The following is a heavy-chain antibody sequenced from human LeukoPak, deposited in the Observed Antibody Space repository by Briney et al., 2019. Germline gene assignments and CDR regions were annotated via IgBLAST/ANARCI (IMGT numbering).Heavy chain of an antibody. D-gene: IGHD6-13*01. V-gene: IGHV3-48*03. CDR3: ARLAYYGMDV. CDR2: ISSSGSTI. Sequence: PGGSLRLSCAASGFTFSSYEMSWVRQAPGKGLEWVSYISSSGSTIYYADSVKGRFTISRDNAKNSLYLQMNSLRAEDTAVYYCARLAYYGMDVWGQGTTVTVSS. J-gene: IGHJ6*02. CDR1: GFTFSSYE.